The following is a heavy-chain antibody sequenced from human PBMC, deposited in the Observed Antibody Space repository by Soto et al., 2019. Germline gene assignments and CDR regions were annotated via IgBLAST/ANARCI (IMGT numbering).Heavy chain of an antibody. CDR3: TRGPRADSSGKGAH. J-gene: IGHJ4*02. Sequence: GWSLRLSCVVSGFTFSMYWMHLVRQVPGQNPFWVSRSSDDGTTTTYLDSVRGRFTISRDNSKNTLYLQMDNLKHDDTAIYYFTRGPRADSSGKGAHWGKVTRLTVAS. CDR1: GFTFSMYW. D-gene: IGHD1-26*01. V-gene: IGHV3-74*01. CDR2: SSDDGTTT.